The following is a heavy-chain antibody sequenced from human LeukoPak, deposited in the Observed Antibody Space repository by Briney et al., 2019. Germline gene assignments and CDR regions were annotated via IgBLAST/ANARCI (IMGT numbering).Heavy chain of an antibody. CDR3: ATRFSRSPEPAATAHAFDI. Sequence: ASVKVSCKVSGYTLTELSMHWVRQAPGKGLEWMGGSDPEDGETIYAQKFQGRVTMTEDTSTDTAYMELSSLRSEDTAVYYCATRFSRSPEPAATAHAFDIWGQGTMVTVSS. D-gene: IGHD2-2*01. V-gene: IGHV1-24*01. J-gene: IGHJ3*02. CDR2: SDPEDGET. CDR1: GYTLTELS.